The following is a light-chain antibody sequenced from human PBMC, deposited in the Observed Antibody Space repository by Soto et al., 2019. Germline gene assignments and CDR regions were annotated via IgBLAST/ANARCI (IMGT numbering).Light chain of an antibody. V-gene: IGKV3-20*01. Sequence: EIVLTQSPGTLSLSPGERATLSCRASQSVSSSYLAWYQQKPGQAPRLLIYGASSRATGIPDRFSGSGSGTDFPLTISRLEPEDFAVYYCPPYCSSLITFGQGTRLEIK. J-gene: IGKJ5*01. CDR3: PPYCSSLIT. CDR1: QSVSSSY. CDR2: GAS.